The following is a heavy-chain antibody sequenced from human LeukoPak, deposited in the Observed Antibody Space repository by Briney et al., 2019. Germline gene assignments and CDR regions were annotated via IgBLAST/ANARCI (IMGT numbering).Heavy chain of an antibody. D-gene: IGHD3-10*01. CDR1: GYTFTGYY. Sequence: GASVKVSCKASGYTFTGYYMHWVRQAPGQGLEWMGWINPNSGGTNYAQKFQGRVTMTRDTSISTAYMELSRLRSDDTAVYYCARASGSSSISRLESSDYWGQGTLVTVSS. J-gene: IGHJ4*02. CDR2: INPNSGGT. CDR3: ARASGSSSISRLESSDY. V-gene: IGHV1-2*02.